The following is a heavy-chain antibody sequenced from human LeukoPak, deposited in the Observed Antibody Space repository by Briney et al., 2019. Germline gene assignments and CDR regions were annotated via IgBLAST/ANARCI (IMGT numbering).Heavy chain of an antibody. D-gene: IGHD5-12*01. J-gene: IGHJ4*02. CDR3: ARGSVDIVATTPFDY. CDR2: IYYSGST. V-gene: IGHV4-31*03. Sequence: SETLSLTCTVSGGSISSGGYYWSWLRQHPGKGLEWIGYIYYSGSTYYNPSLKSRVTISVDTSKNQFSLKLSSVTAADTAVYYCARGSVDIVATTPFDYWGQGTLVTVSS. CDR1: GGSISSGGYY.